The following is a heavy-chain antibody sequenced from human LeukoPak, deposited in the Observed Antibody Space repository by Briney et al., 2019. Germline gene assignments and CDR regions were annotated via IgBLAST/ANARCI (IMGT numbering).Heavy chain of an antibody. CDR3: XRRXVNNRNWYFNL. CDR1: GYSFTRNW. D-gene: IGHD4-23*01. V-gene: IGHV5-51*04. J-gene: IGHJ2*01. Sequence: ESLXXXCKGSGYSFTRNWIGWVRQMPGKGLEWMGIIYPGDSDTRYSPSFQGQVTISADKPINTAYLQWSSLKASDTAVYYCXRRXVNNRNWYFNLWGRGTLVTVSS. CDR2: IYPGDSDT.